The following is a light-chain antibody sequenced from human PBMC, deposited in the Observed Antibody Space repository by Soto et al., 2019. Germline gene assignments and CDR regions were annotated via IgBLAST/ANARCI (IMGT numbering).Light chain of an antibody. V-gene: IGKV3-15*01. CDR2: AAS. CDR1: QSVSSN. J-gene: IGKJ1*01. Sequence: EIVMTQSPATLSVSPGERATLSCRASQSVSSNLAWYQQKPGQAPRLLIYAASTRATGIPARFSGSGSGTEFTIAISSLQSEDFAVYYCPQYNDWPPWTFGQGTKVEIK. CDR3: PQYNDWPPWT.